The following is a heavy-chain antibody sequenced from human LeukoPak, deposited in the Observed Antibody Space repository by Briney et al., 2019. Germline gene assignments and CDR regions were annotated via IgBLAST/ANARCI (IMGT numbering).Heavy chain of an antibody. V-gene: IGHV3-21*03. Sequence: PGGSLRLSCAASGFTFSSYSMNWVRQAPGKGLEWVSSISSSSSYIYYADSVKGRFTISRDNAKNSLYLQMNSLRAEDTAVYYCARDRVVGAILAPDYYYYGMDVWGQGTTVTVSS. CDR2: ISSSSSYI. D-gene: IGHD1-26*01. CDR1: GFTFSSYS. CDR3: ARDRVVGAILAPDYYYYGMDV. J-gene: IGHJ6*02.